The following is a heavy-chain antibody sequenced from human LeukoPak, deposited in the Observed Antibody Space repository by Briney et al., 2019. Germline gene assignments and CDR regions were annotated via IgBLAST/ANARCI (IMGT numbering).Heavy chain of an antibody. Sequence: SSFSSSTTYIYYADSVKGRFTISRDNAKNSLYLQMNSLRAEDTAVYYCASDYYYGTLDYWGQGTLVTVSS. CDR2: FSSSTTYI. J-gene: IGHJ4*02. D-gene: IGHD3-10*01. CDR3: ASDYYYGTLDY. V-gene: IGHV3-21*01.